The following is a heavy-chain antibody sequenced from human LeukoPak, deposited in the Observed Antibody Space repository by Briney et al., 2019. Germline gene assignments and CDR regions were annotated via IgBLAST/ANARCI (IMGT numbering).Heavy chain of an antibody. Sequence: PGGSLRLSCAASGFTFNTYTMNWVRQAPGKGLEWVSSISSGGNYKYYTDSVKGRFTISRDNAKNSLFLQMNSLRVEDTAVYYCARDLMVREVIEDSWGQGTLVTVSS. J-gene: IGHJ4*02. CDR2: ISSGGNYK. D-gene: IGHD3-10*01. V-gene: IGHV3-21*01. CDR3: ARDLMVREVIEDS. CDR1: GFTFNTYT.